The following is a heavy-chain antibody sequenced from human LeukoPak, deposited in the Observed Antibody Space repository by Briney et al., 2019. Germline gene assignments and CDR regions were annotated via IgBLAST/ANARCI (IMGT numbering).Heavy chain of an antibody. V-gene: IGHV3-7*01. CDR3: AGGIAMVRGGDV. CDR1: GFTFSSYE. D-gene: IGHD3-10*01. CDR2: IKQDGSEK. Sequence: PGGSLRLSCAASGFTFSSYEMNWVRQAPGKGLEWVANIKQDGSEKNYVDSVKGRFTISRDNAKNSLYLQMNSLRVEDTAVYYCAGGIAMVRGGDVWGKGTTVTVSS. J-gene: IGHJ6*04.